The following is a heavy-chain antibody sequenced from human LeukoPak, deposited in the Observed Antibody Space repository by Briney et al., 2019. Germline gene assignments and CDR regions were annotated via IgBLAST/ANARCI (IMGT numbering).Heavy chain of an antibody. D-gene: IGHD3-22*01. V-gene: IGHV4-4*07. CDR2: IYTSGST. CDR3: AREGYGPPYYYDSSGYYYEYFQH. J-gene: IGHJ1*01. CDR1: GGSISSYY. Sequence: LVKPSETLSLTCTVSGGSISSYYWSWIRQPAGKGLEWIGRIYTSGSTNYNPSLKSRVTISVDTSKNQFSLKLSSVTAADTAVYYCAREGYGPPYYYDSSGYYYEYFQHWGQGTLVTVSS.